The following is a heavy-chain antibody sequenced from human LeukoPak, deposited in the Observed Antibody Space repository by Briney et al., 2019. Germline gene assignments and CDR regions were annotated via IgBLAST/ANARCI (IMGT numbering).Heavy chain of an antibody. CDR2: INSGGSGT. D-gene: IGHD1-26*01. CDR1: GFAFSSNW. V-gene: IGHV3-74*01. Sequence: GGSLRLSCAASGFAFSSNWMHWVRQTPGKGLVWVSRINSGGSGTSYADSVEGRFTISRDNAKNTLYLQMNSLRAEDTAIYYCTRDYRGTFDYWGQGTLVTVSS. CDR3: TRDYRGTFDY. J-gene: IGHJ4*02.